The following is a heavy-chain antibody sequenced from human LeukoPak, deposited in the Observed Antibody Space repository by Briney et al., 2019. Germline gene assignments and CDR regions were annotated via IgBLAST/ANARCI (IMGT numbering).Heavy chain of an antibody. V-gene: IGHV3-30-3*01. Sequence: GGSLRLSCAASGFTFSSYAMHWVRQAPGKGLEWVAVISYDGSNKYYADSVKGRFTISRDNAKNSLYLQMNSLRVEDTAVYYCAREPAYNSPPSWGQGTLVTVSS. CDR1: GFTFSSYA. J-gene: IGHJ5*02. CDR3: AREPAYNSPPS. CDR2: ISYDGSNK. D-gene: IGHD1-14*01.